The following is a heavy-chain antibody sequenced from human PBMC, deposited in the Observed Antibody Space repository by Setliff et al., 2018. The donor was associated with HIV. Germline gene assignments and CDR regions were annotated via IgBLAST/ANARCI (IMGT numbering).Heavy chain of an antibody. V-gene: IGHV3-21*01. CDR2: ISYGSTWV. J-gene: IGHJ3*02. CDR3: ARVPGYSSGWSTNDAFDI. D-gene: IGHD6-19*01. CDR1: GFTFSTYC. Sequence: GGSLRLSCAASGFTFSTYCMNWVRQAPGKGLEWVSSISYGSTWVYYSDSVKGRFTISRDDAKNSLFLQVDSLTAEDTAVYYCARVPGYSSGWSTNDAFDIWGQGTMVTVSS.